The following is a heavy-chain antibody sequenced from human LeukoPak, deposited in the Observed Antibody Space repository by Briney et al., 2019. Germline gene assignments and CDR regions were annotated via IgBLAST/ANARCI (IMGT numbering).Heavy chain of an antibody. V-gene: IGHV1-2*02. J-gene: IGHJ5*02. CDR3: ARDEGIVVVPDHRRFDH. CDR2: INPNSGGT. CDR1: GYTFTCYY. Sequence: GASVKVSCKASGYTFTCYYMHWVRQAPGQGLEWMGWINPNSGGTNYAQKFQGRVTMTRDTSISTAYMELSRLRSDDTAVYYCARDEGIVVVPDHRRFDHWGQGTLVTVSS. D-gene: IGHD2-2*01.